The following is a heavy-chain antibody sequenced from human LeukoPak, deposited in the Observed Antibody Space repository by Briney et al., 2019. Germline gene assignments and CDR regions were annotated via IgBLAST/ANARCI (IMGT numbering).Heavy chain of an antibody. CDR2: IYWNDDK. J-gene: IGHJ5*02. D-gene: IGHD3-3*01. V-gene: IGHV2-5*01. Sequence: ESGPTLVKPTQTLTLTCTFSGFSLSTSGVGVGWIRQPPGKALEWLALIYWNDDKRYSPSLKSRLTITKDTSKNQVVLTMTNMDPVDTATYHCAHSTPIFGVRVWFDPWGQGTLVTVSS. CDR3: AHSTPIFGVRVWFDP. CDR1: GFSLSTSGVG.